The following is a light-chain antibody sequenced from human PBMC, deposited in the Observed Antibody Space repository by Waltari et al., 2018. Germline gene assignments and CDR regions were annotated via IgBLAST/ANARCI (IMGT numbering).Light chain of an antibody. CDR3: QQFLMSPRT. V-gene: IGKV3-20*01. Sequence: EVVLTQSPGTLSLTPGERATLSCRASQSLDSTSLGWYQQKSGQAPRLLIYGASNRATGIPDRFSGSGSGTDFTLTISRLEPEDFAVYYCQQFLMSPRTFGRGTKVEV. CDR1: QSLDSTS. CDR2: GAS. J-gene: IGKJ1*01.